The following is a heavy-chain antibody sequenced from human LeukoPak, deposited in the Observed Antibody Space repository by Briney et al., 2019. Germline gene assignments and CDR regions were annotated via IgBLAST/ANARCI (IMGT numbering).Heavy chain of an antibody. CDR3: ARHMVTNYYYYYMDV. Sequence: GESLKISCKGSGYSFTSYWIGWVRQMPGKGLEWMGIIYPGDSDTRYSPSFQGQVTISADKSISTAYLQWSSLKASGTAMYYCARHMVTNYYYYYMDVWGKGTTVTVSS. J-gene: IGHJ6*03. D-gene: IGHD2-21*02. V-gene: IGHV5-51*01. CDR2: IYPGDSDT. CDR1: GYSFTSYW.